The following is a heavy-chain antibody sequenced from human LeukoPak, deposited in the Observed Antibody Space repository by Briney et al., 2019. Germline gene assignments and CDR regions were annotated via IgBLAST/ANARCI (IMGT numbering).Heavy chain of an antibody. CDR2: ISSSGSTI. CDR3: ARPPSTTVNTGVAFDT. V-gene: IGHV3-48*03. Sequence: GGSLRLSCAASGFTFSSYEMNWVRQAPGKGLEWVSYISSSGSTIYYADSVKGRFTISRDNAKNSLYLQMNSLRAEDTAVYYCARPPSTTVNTGVAFDTWGQGTMVTVSS. J-gene: IGHJ3*02. D-gene: IGHD4-17*01. CDR1: GFTFSSYE.